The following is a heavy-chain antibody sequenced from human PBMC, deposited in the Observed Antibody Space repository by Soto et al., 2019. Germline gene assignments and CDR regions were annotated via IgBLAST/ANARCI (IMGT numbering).Heavy chain of an antibody. Sequence: EVQLVESGGGLVQPGRSLRLSCAASGFTFDDYAMHWVRQAPGKGLEWVSGISWNSGSIGYADSVKGRFTISRDNAKNSLYLQMNSLRAEDTALYYCAKDSXXWXXXAPHFDYWGQGTLVTVSS. CDR2: ISWNSGSI. CDR1: GFTFDDYA. J-gene: IGHJ4*02. V-gene: IGHV3-9*01. CDR3: AKDSXXWXXXAPHFDY.